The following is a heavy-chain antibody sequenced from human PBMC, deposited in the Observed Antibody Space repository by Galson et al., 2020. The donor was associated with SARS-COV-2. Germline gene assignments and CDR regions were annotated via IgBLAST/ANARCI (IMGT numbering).Heavy chain of an antibody. CDR1: GYTFISFY. Sequence: ASVKVSCKASGYTFISFYIHWVRQAPGQGLEWMGVINPSGDITSYAQKLRGRVTVTRDMSTQTVYMALSSLTSEDTAVYYCAREWGDINSSVLECWGQGRLVVVSS. D-gene: IGHD3-3*01. V-gene: IGHV1-46*04. J-gene: IGHJ4*02. CDR3: AREWGDINSSVLEC. CDR2: INPSGDIT.